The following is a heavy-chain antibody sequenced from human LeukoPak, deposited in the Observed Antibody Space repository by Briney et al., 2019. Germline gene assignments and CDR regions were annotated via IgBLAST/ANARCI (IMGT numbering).Heavy chain of an antibody. CDR3: VRFGLTSSLDY. CDR1: GYTFFTYW. V-gene: IGHV5-51*01. Sequence: PGESLKISCKGSGYTFFTYWIGWVRQMPGKGLEWMGIIYPGDSDTRYSPSFQGQVTSSVDTSISTAYLQLSGLRASDTAIYYCVRFGLTSSLDYWGQGTLVTVSS. J-gene: IGHJ4*02. CDR2: IYPGDSDT. D-gene: IGHD6-13*01.